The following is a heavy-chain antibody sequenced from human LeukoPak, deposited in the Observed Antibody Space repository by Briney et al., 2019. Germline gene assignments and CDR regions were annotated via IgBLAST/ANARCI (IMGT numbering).Heavy chain of an antibody. Sequence: ASVKVSCKASGYIFTDYYMHWVRQAPGQGLEWMGRINPNSGGTNYAQKFQGRVTMTRDTSITTAYMELSSLRSDDTAVYYCARDLPSPGISVADDYWGQGTLVTVSS. J-gene: IGHJ4*02. CDR3: ARDLPSPGISVADDY. CDR1: GYIFTDYY. V-gene: IGHV1-2*06. D-gene: IGHD6-19*01. CDR2: INPNSGGT.